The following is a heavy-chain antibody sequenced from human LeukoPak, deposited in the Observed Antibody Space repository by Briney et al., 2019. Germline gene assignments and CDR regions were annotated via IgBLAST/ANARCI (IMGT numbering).Heavy chain of an antibody. CDR2: IIPIFGTA. Sequence: ASVKVSCKASAGTCSSYAISWVRQAPGQGLEWMGGIIPIFGTANYAQKFQGRVTITTDESTSTAYIELSSLRSEDTAVYYCAISQGTYYYDSSGPITTYRSLDYWGQGTLVTVSS. CDR1: AGTCSSYA. J-gene: IGHJ4*02. V-gene: IGHV1-69*05. D-gene: IGHD3-22*01. CDR3: AISQGTYYYDSSGPITTYRSLDY.